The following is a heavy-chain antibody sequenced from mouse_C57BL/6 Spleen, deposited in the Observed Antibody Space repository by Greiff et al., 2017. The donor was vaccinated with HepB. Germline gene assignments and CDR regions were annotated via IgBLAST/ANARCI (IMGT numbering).Heavy chain of an antibody. CDR3: ARRGSNYDYFDY. Sequence: VQLVESGAELVRPGASVKLSCKASGYTFTDYYINWVKQRPGQGLEWIARIYPGSGNTYYNEKFKGKATLTAEKSSSTAYMQLSSLTSEDSAVYFCARRGSNYDYFDYWGQGTTLTVSS. CDR2: IYPGSGNT. CDR1: GYTFTDYY. V-gene: IGHV1-76*01. J-gene: IGHJ2*01. D-gene: IGHD2-5*01.